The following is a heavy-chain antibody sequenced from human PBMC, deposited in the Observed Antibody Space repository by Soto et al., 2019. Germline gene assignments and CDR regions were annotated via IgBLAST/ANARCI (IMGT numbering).Heavy chain of an antibody. CDR2: ITSTGDRA. J-gene: IGHJ4*02. Sequence: EVQLLKSGGGLVQPGGSLRLSCAASGLTFSSYAMSWGRQAPGKGLEWVSSITSTGDRAYYADSVKGRFTVSRDNSKNTLYLQMNSLRAEDTAVYYCAKYYMVTRSPFDYWGQGTLVTVSS. V-gene: IGHV3-23*01. D-gene: IGHD5-18*01. CDR3: AKYYMVTRSPFDY. CDR1: GLTFSSYA.